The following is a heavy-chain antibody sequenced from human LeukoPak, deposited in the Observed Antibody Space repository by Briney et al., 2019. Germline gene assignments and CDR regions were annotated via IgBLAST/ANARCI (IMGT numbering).Heavy chain of an antibody. CDR3: ARELVQAYDFWSGPTRWFDP. D-gene: IGHD3-3*01. V-gene: IGHV6-1*01. CDR1: GDSVSSNSAA. Sequence: PSQTLSLTCAISGDSVSSNSAAWNWIRQSPSRGLEWLGRTYYRSKWYNDYAVSVKSRITINPDTSKNQFSLQLNSVTPEDMAVYYCARELVQAYDFWSGPTRWFDPWGQGTLVTVSS. CDR2: TYYRSKWYN. J-gene: IGHJ5*02.